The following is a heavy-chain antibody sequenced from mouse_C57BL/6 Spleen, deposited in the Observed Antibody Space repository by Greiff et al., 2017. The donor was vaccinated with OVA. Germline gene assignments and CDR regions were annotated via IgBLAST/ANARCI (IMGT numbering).Heavy chain of an antibody. CDR2: INPNNGGT. D-gene: IGHD1-1*01. CDR1: GYTFTDYY. J-gene: IGHJ4*01. CDR3: ARSGIYYGSSYDMDY. Sequence: EVQLQQSGPELVKPGASVKISCKASGYTFTDYYMNWVKQSHGKSLEWIGDINPNNGGTSYNQKFKGKATLTVDKSSSTAYMELRSLTSEDSAVYDCARSGIYYGSSYDMDYWGQGTSVTVSS. V-gene: IGHV1-26*01.